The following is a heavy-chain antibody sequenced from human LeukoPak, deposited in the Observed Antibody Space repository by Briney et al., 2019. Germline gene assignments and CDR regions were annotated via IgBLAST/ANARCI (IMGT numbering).Heavy chain of an antibody. J-gene: IGHJ6*02. CDR3: AKNKGSYQYNYYGMEV. Sequence: GGSLRLSCAASGFTFSTYGMNWVRQAPGKGLEWVAALSYDGYNDHYADSVRGRFTISRDNSKNTLFLQMNNLRVEDTAMYYCAKNKGSYQYNYYGMEVWGQGTTVSVSS. CDR1: GFTFSTYG. V-gene: IGHV3-30*18. D-gene: IGHD3-10*01. CDR2: LSYDGYND.